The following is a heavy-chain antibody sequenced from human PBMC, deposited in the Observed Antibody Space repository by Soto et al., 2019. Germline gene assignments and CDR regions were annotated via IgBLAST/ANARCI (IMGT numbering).Heavy chain of an antibody. J-gene: IGHJ5*02. CDR3: ASGGGLDMVVVEAATPEWFDP. D-gene: IGHD2-15*01. CDR2: IIPIFGTA. Sequence: QVQLVQSGAEVKKPGSSVKVSCKASGGTFSSYAISWVRQAPGQGLEWMGGIIPIFGTANYAQKFQGRVTIPEDETKSTAYRELRGLRSEDTAVYDCASGGGLDMVVVEAATPEWFDPCGQGTLVTVSS. V-gene: IGHV1-69*01. CDR1: GGTFSSYA.